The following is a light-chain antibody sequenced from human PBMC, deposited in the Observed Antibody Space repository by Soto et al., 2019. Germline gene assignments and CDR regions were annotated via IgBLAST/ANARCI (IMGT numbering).Light chain of an antibody. CDR3: AAWDDSLNGYV. CDR1: SSNIGSYT. Sequence: QAVVTQPPSASGTPGQRVTISCSGSSSNIGSYTVNWYQLLPGTAPKLLIYSNNQRPSGVPDRFSGSKSGTSASLAISGLQSDDEADYYCAAWDDSLNGYVFGTGTKLTVL. V-gene: IGLV1-44*01. CDR2: SNN. J-gene: IGLJ1*01.